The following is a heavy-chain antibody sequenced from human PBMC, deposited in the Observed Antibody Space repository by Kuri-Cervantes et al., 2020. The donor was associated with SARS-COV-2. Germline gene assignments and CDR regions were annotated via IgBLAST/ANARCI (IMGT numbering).Heavy chain of an antibody. CDR2: INPNSGGT. CDR3: ARVGAIVVAPAAIPDFEY. J-gene: IGHJ4*02. Sequence: VSVKVSCKASGYTFTGYYMHWVRQAPGQGLEWMGWINPNSGGTNYAQKFQGRVTMTTDTSTSTAYMELRSLRADDTAVYYCARVGAIVVAPAAIPDFEYWGQGTLVTVSS. V-gene: IGHV1-2*02. CDR1: GYTFTGYY. D-gene: IGHD2-2*01.